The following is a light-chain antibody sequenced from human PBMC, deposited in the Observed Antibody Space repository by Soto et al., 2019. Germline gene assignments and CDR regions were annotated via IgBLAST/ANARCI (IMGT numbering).Light chain of an antibody. J-gene: IGKJ5*01. Sequence: RVTITCRASQDISSSLAWYQQKPGKAPKLLIYAASTLQGGVPSRFSGSGSGTEFTLTISSLQPEDFATYYCQQLNSYPSITFGQGTRLEIK. CDR1: QDISSS. V-gene: IGKV1-9*01. CDR2: AAS. CDR3: QQLNSYPSIT.